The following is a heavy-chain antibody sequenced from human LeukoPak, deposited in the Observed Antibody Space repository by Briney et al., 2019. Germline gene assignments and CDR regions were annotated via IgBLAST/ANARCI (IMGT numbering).Heavy chain of an antibody. V-gene: IGHV3-74*01. J-gene: IGHJ4*02. CDR2: INTSGSST. D-gene: IGHD4-11*01. Sequence: GGSLRLSGTASGFTFSSYWMHWVRQVPGKGLVWVSRINTSGSSTTYADSVKGRFTISRDNAKNTLYLQMNSLRVEDTAVYYCARSNQADDYWGQGTLVTVSS. CDR1: GFTFSSYW. CDR3: ARSNQADDY.